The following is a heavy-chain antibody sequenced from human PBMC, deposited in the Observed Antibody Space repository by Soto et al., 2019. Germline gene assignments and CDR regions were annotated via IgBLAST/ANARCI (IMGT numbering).Heavy chain of an antibody. D-gene: IGHD1-26*01. CDR1: GGSISSYF. CDR2: IYDTGRST. V-gene: IGHV4-4*07. J-gene: IGHJ4*01. Sequence: SETLSLTCSVSGGSISSYFWSWVRQPAGKGLEWIGRIYDTGRSTNYNPSLQSRVTMSVDTSTNQFSLKLRFVTAADTAVYYCARWEFGGIVNWGHGTLVTVSS. CDR3: ARWEFGGIVN.